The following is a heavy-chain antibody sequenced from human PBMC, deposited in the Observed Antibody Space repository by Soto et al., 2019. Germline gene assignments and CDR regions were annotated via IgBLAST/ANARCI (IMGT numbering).Heavy chain of an antibody. V-gene: IGHV1-3*01. Sequence: QVQLVQSGAEVKQPGASASVSCKASGYNFTTYVVHWLRQAPGQGPEWMGWINCGSGNTVYSQKFQGRVTFTRDTAAPTAYLDLNSLTSGYTAVYDCARGYTSGWTVDFLGRGTLVTVSS. CDR2: INCGSGNT. CDR3: ARGYTSGWTVDF. CDR1: GYNFTTYV. J-gene: IGHJ4*02. D-gene: IGHD6-19*01.